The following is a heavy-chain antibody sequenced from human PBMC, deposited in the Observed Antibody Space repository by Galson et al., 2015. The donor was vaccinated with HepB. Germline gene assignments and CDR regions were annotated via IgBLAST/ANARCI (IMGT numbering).Heavy chain of an antibody. Sequence: SLRLSCAASGFTFSNAWMSWVRQAPGKGLERVGRIKSKTDGGTTDYAAPVKGRFTISRDDSKNTLYLQMNSLKTEDTAVYYCTTAVVADNYYYYGMDVWGQGTTVTVSS. CDR3: TTAVVADNYYYYGMDV. J-gene: IGHJ6*02. V-gene: IGHV3-15*01. CDR2: IKSKTDGGTT. D-gene: IGHD2-15*01. CDR1: GFTFSNAW.